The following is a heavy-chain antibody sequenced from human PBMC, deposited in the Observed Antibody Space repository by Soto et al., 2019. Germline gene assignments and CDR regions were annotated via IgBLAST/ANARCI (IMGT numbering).Heavy chain of an antibody. D-gene: IGHD4-17*01. Sequence: EVQLVEAVGGLVQPGGSLRLSCAASGFTVTNYEMSWVRQAPGKGLEWVSYINGGGTSIKYADSVKGRFTMSRDNARNSLYLQMNSLRDEDTAVYYCARENYGDAFDFWGQGTLVTVSS. CDR3: ARENYGDAFDF. CDR2: INGGGTSI. CDR1: GFTVTNYE. V-gene: IGHV3-48*03. J-gene: IGHJ4*02.